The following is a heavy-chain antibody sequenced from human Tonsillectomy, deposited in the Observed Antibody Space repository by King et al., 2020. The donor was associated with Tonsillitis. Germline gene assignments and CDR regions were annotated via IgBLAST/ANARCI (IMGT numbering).Heavy chain of an antibody. CDR1: GFTFRSYW. Sequence: VQLVESGGGVVQPGGSLRLSCAASGFTFRSYWMHWVRQAPGKGLVWVSRIKSDGSTTSYADSVKGRFTISRDNAKNTLYLQMISLRAEDTAVYYCARSDYFDYWGQGTLVTVSS. CDR2: IKSDGSTT. V-gene: IGHV3-74*01. J-gene: IGHJ4*02. CDR3: ARSDYFDY.